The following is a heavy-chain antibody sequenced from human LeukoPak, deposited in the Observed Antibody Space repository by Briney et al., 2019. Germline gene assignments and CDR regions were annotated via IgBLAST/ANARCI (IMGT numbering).Heavy chain of an antibody. D-gene: IGHD2/OR15-2a*01. CDR2: IYTSGST. CDR3: ARDLNI. J-gene: IGHJ4*02. Sequence: SETLSLTCTVSGGFISSNSYYWGWIRQPAGRGLEWIGRIYTSGSTNYNPSLKSRVTISVDTSKNQFSLKLSSVTAADTAVYYCARDLNIGGQGTLVTVSS. CDR1: GGFISSNSYY. V-gene: IGHV4-61*02.